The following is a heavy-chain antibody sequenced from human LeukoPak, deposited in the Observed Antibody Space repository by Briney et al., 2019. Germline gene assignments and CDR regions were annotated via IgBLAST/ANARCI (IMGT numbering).Heavy chain of an antibody. CDR1: GGSISSYY. D-gene: IGHD3-22*01. J-gene: IGHJ6*02. CDR3: ARDVFSRYYYDSSGSPPYGMDV. CDR2: IYTSGST. V-gene: IGHV4-4*07. Sequence: SETLSLTCTVSGGSISSYYWSWIRQPAGKGLEWIGRIYTSGSTNYNPSLKSRVTMSVDTSKNQFSLKLSSVTAADTAVYYCARDVFSRYYYDSSGSPPYGMDVWGQGTTVTVSS.